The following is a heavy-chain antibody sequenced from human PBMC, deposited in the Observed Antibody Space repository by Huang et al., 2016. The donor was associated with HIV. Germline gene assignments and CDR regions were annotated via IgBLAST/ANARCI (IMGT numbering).Heavy chain of an antibody. CDR1: GFSISSYW. CDR3: ARDPRIQSWLNFFDY. D-gene: IGHD3-22*01. V-gene: IGHV3-74*01. J-gene: IGHJ4*02. Sequence: EVQLVESGGGLVQPGGSLRLSCAASGFSISSYWMHWVRQAPGKGRGWVVRINSDGSSTRYADSVKGRFTISRDNAKNTLYLQMNSLRAEDTAVYYCARDPRIQSWLNFFDYWGQGTLVSVSS. CDR2: INSDGSST.